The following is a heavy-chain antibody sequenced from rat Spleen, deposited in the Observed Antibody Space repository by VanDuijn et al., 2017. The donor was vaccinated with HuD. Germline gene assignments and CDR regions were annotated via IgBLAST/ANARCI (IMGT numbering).Heavy chain of an antibody. CDR3: ARYYGYTYGDY. CDR1: GYSITSNY. V-gene: IGHV3-1*01. CDR2: ISYSGST. Sequence: EVQLQESGPGLVKPSQSLSLTCSVTGYSITSNYWGWIRKFPGNKMEWMGYISYSGSTGFNPSLKSRISITRDTSKNQFFLQLNSVTTEDTATYYCARYYGYTYGDYWGQGVMVTVSS. D-gene: IGHD1-9*01. J-gene: IGHJ2*01.